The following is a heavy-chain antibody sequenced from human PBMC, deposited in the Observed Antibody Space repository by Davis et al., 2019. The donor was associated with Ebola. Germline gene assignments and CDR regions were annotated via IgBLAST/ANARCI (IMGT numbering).Heavy chain of an antibody. CDR3: VRFGGSTPLDN. V-gene: IGHV5-51*01. CDR1: GSSFTSYW. D-gene: IGHD3-10*01. Sequence: KVSCKDSGSSFTSYWIGWVRQMPGKGLECMGIIYPGDSDTRYNPSFQGQVTISVDKSISTAYLQWGSLKASDTAMYYCVRFGGSTPLDNWGQGTLVTVSS. CDR2: IYPGDSDT. J-gene: IGHJ4*02.